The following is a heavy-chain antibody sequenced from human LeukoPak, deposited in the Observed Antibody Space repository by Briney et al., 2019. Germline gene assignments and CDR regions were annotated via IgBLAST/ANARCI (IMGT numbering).Heavy chain of an antibody. J-gene: IGHJ4*02. CDR2: INAGNGDT. CDR1: GYTFTKYV. CDR3: ARDDCGDTCYPGGY. Sequence: GASVKVSCKASGYTFTKYVVHWVRRAPGQRPEWMGWINAGNGDTKYSQNFQDRVTIIRDTSANTAYMELSSLTSEDTALYYCARDDCGDTCYPGGYWGQGTLVTVSS. D-gene: IGHD2-21*01. V-gene: IGHV1-3*01.